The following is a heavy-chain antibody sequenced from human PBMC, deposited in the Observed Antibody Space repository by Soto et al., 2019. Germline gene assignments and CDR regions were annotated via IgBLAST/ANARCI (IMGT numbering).Heavy chain of an antibody. Sequence: QVQLVQSGAEVKKPGSSVKVCCKASGGTFSSYSINWVRQAPGQGLEWMGEIIPIFGTANYAQKFQGRVTITADESTSTAYMELSSLRSEDTAVYYCARDGGRHSGGIDYWGQGTLVTGSS. V-gene: IGHV1-69*01. D-gene: IGHD1-26*01. CDR3: ARDGGRHSGGIDY. J-gene: IGHJ4*02. CDR1: GGTFSSYS. CDR2: IIPIFGTA.